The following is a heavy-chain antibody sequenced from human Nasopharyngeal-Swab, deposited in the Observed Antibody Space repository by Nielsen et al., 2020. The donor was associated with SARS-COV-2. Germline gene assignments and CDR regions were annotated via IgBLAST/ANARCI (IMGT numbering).Heavy chain of an antibody. CDR3: ARDLVDGDYAHYYYYGTDV. Sequence: ASVKVSCKASGYTFTSYGISWVRQAPGQGLEWMGWISAYNGNTNYAQKLQGRVTMTTDTSTSTAYMELRSLRSDDTAVYYCARDLVDGDYAHYYYYGTDVWGQGTTVTVSS. CDR1: GYTFTSYG. V-gene: IGHV1-18*01. D-gene: IGHD4-17*01. CDR2: ISAYNGNT. J-gene: IGHJ6*02.